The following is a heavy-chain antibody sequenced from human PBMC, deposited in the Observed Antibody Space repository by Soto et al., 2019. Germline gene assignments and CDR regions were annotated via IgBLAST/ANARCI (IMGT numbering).Heavy chain of an antibody. J-gene: IGHJ1*01. Sequence: ASETLSLTCTVSGGSISSGDYYWSWIRQPPGKGLEWIGYIFYSGNTYYNPSLKSRVTISVDTSKNQFSLKLSSVTAADAAVYYCASPDYYDSRIAYWGQGTLVTVSS. D-gene: IGHD3-22*01. CDR2: IFYSGNT. V-gene: IGHV4-30-4*01. CDR3: ASPDYYDSRIAY. CDR1: GGSISSGDYY.